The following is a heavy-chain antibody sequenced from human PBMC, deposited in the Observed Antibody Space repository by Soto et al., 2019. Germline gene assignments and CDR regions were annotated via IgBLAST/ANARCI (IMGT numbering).Heavy chain of an antibody. J-gene: IGHJ2*01. CDR1: GFTFSDYA. D-gene: IGHD3-16*01. CDR3: AKVAGGLGYFDL. CDR2: ISATGGNI. V-gene: IGHV3-23*01. Sequence: GGSLRLSCVASGFTFSDYAMTWVRQAPGKGLEWVATISATGGNIEYTDSLRGRFTISRDNSKNTLYLQLNGLTSDDTAVHYCAKVAGGLGYFDLWGRGTLVTVSS.